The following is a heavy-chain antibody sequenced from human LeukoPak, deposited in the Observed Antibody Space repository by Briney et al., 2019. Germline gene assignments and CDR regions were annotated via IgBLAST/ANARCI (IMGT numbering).Heavy chain of an antibody. Sequence: PSETLSLTCAVYGGSFSGYYWSWIRQPPGKGLEWIGEINHSGSTNYNPSLKSRVTISVDTSKNQFSLKLSSVTAADTAVYYCARGGIFGVVKKIKNYFDYWGQGTLVTVSS. CDR2: INHSGST. D-gene: IGHD3-3*01. J-gene: IGHJ4*02. CDR3: ARGGIFGVVKKIKNYFDY. V-gene: IGHV4-34*01. CDR1: GGSFSGYY.